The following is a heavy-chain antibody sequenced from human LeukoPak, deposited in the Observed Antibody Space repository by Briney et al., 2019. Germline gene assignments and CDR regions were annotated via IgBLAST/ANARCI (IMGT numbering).Heavy chain of an antibody. D-gene: IGHD3-10*01. CDR3: TKASVAFGTKYFDP. Sequence: ASVKVSCKASGYPFSNYDINWVRQAPGQGLEWMGWMNPKSGNTGYGQKFQGRVTMTRDTSITTAYMQLRNLRSDDTAVHYCTKASVAFGTKYFDPWGQGTLVIVSS. CDR2: MNPKSGNT. J-gene: IGHJ5*02. V-gene: IGHV1-8*01. CDR1: GYPFSNYD.